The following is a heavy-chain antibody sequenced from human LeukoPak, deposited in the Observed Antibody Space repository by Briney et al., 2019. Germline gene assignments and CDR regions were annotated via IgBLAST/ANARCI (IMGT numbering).Heavy chain of an antibody. J-gene: IGHJ5*02. V-gene: IGHV1-18*01. CDR2: ISAYNGNT. CDR1: GYTFTSYG. Sequence: ASVKVSCKASGYTFTSYGISWVRQAPGQGLVWMGWISAYNGNTNYAQKLQGRVTMTTDTSTSTAYMELRSLRSDDTAVYYCARDDIAAAGPNWFDPWGQGTLVTVSS. D-gene: IGHD6-13*01. CDR3: ARDDIAAAGPNWFDP.